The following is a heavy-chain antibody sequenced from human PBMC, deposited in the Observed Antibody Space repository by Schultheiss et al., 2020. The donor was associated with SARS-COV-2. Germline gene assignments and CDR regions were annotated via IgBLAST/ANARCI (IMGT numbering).Heavy chain of an antibody. D-gene: IGHD3-3*01. V-gene: IGHV3-74*01. J-gene: IGHJ4*02. Sequence: GGSLRLSCAASGFAFSSYVLHWVRRAPGKGLVWVSRINSDGSSTSYADSVKGRFTISRDNAKNTLYLQMNSLRAEDTAVYYCARDPDDFWSGFGVDYWGQGTLVTVSS. CDR1: GFAFSSYV. CDR2: INSDGSST. CDR3: ARDPDDFWSGFGVDY.